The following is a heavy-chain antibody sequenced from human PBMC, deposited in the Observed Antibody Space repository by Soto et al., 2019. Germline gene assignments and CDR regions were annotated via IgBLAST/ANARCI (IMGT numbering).Heavy chain of an antibody. CDR3: ARGRGSSTWYGYYDYYGIDV. V-gene: IGHV4-34*01. CDR1: GQSFSGPY. CDR2: INHTGST. D-gene: IGHD6-13*01. J-gene: IGHJ6*02. Sequence: YATLSLTCSACGQSFSGPYWRWVHTSPRKGWEWVGEINHTGSTNYNPSVKSRVTISVDTSKNQFSVKLRSVTAADTAVYYCARGRGSSTWYGYYDYYGIDVWGQGTTV.